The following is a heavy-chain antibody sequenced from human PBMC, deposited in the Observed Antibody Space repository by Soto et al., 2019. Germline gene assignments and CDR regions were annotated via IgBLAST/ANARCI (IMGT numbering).Heavy chain of an antibody. Sequence: EVQLVESGGGLVQRGGSLRLSCAASGLTFSSYSMNWVRQAPGKGLEWVSYISSSSSTIYYADSVKGRFTISRDNAKNSLYLQMNSLRAEDTAVYYRAFGEESCYYYYCMDVWGQGTTVTVSS. CDR1: GLTFSSYS. D-gene: IGHD3-10*01. CDR3: AFGEESCYYYYCMDV. J-gene: IGHJ6*02. V-gene: IGHV3-48*01. CDR2: ISSSSSTI.